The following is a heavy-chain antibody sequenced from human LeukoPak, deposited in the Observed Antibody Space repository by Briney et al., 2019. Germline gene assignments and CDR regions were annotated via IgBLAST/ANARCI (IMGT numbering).Heavy chain of an antibody. CDR1: GGSFSGYY. CDR2: INHSGST. V-gene: IGHV4-34*01. D-gene: IGHD7-27*01. Sequence: SETLSLTCAVYGGSFSGYYWSWIRQPPGKGLEWIGEINHSGSTNYNPSLKSRVTISVDTSKNQFSLKLSSVTAADTAVYYCARGNWGNYHYYGMDVWGQGTTVTVSS. CDR3: ARGNWGNYHYYGMDV. J-gene: IGHJ6*02.